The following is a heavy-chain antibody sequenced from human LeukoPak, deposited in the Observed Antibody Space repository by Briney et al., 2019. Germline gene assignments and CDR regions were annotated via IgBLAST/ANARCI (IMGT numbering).Heavy chain of an antibody. V-gene: IGHV3-21*01. CDR2: ISSSSSYI. CDR1: GFTFSSYS. D-gene: IGHD6-19*01. CDR3: AAAAYYSSGWPYFDY. J-gene: IGHJ4*02. Sequence: GGSLRLSCAASGFTFSSYSMNWVRQAPGKGLEWVSSISSSSSYIYYADSVKGRFTISRDNAKNSLYLQMNSLRAEDTAVYYCAAAAYYSSGWPYFDYWGQGTLVTVSS.